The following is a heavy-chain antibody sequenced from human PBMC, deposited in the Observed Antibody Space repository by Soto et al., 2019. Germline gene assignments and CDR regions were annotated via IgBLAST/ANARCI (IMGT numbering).Heavy chain of an antibody. CDR2: TYYRSKWYN. J-gene: IGHJ6*02. Sequence: SQTLSLTCAISGDSVSSNSAAWNWIRQSPSRGLEWLGRTYYRSKWYNDYAVSVKSRITINPDTSKNQFSLQLNSVTPEDTAVYYCARDRESTSEAYYYYGMDVWGQGTTVTVSS. V-gene: IGHV6-1*01. CDR1: GDSVSSNSAA. CDR3: ARDRESTSEAYYYYGMDV. D-gene: IGHD2-2*01.